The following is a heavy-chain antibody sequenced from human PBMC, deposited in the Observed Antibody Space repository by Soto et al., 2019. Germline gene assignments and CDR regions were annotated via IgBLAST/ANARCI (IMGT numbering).Heavy chain of an antibody. V-gene: IGHV1-3*01. CDR3: ASGREYRGGDCGQPLFDY. CDR2: INAGNGNT. Sequence: QVQLVQSGAEVKKPGASVKVSCKASGYTFTSYAMHWVRQAPGQRLEWMGWINAGNGNTKYSQNFQGRVTLTRDTSASTAYMELSSLRSEDTAVYYCASGREYRGGDCGQPLFDYWGQGTLVTVSS. CDR1: GYTFTSYA. J-gene: IGHJ4*02. D-gene: IGHD2-21*02.